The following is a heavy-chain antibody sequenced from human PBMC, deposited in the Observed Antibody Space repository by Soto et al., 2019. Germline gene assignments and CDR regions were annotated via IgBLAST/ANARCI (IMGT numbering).Heavy chain of an antibody. CDR2: ILPLSGTG. D-gene: IGHD4-17*01. CDR3: VRDTWGVTVADTDDYYYGMDV. CDR1: GGTFSNYA. Sequence: EQSGAEVTRPGSSVKVSCEASGGTFSNYAISWVRQAPGQGLEWMGGILPLSGTGNYPQKFQGRVTITADESSSTIYLELRSLRSEDAAVYYCVRDTWGVTVADTDDYYYGMDVWGQGTTVIGSS. V-gene: IGHV1-69*01. J-gene: IGHJ6*02.